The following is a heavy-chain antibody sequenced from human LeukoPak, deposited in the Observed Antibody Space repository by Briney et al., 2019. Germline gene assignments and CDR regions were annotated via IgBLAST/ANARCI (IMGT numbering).Heavy chain of an antibody. CDR2: INAGNGDT. CDR3: ARSPRSGWCWDY. D-gene: IGHD6-19*01. J-gene: IGHJ4*02. V-gene: IGHV1-3*01. CDR1: GYTFTSYV. Sequence: GASVKVSCKASGYTFTSYVVHWVRQTPGQRLEWMGWINAGNGDTKYSQSFQGRVTITRDASASTAYMEVSSLRSEDTTVYYCARSPRSGWCWDYWGQGTLVTVSS.